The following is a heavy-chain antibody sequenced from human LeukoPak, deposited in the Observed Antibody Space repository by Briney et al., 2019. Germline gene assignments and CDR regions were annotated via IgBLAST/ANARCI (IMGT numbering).Heavy chain of an antibody. V-gene: IGHV1-8*01. CDR1: GYTFTSYD. CDR3: ARGRDDSSGYYY. Sequence: ASVKVSCKASGYTFTSYDINWVRQATGQGLEWMGWMNPNSGNTGYAQKFQGRVTMTRNTSISTAYMELSSLRSEDTAVYYCARGRDDSSGYYYWGQGTLVTVSS. D-gene: IGHD3-22*01. CDR2: MNPNSGNT. J-gene: IGHJ4*02.